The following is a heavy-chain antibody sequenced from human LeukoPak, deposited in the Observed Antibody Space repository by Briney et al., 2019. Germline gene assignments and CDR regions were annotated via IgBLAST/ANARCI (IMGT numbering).Heavy chain of an antibody. J-gene: IGHJ4*02. CDR1: GGSISSHY. V-gene: IGHV4-4*07. CDR2: IYSSGST. CDR3: AREGNRLSFEY. Sequence: PSETLSLTCTVSGGSISSHYWSWIRQPAGKGLEWIGRIYSSGSTNYKPPLKSRVTISVDKSKNQFSLKLSSVTAADTAVYYCAREGNRLSFEYWGQGTLVTVAS.